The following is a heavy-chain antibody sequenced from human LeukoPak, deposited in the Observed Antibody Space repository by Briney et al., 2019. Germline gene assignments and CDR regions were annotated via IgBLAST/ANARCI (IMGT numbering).Heavy chain of an antibody. D-gene: IGHD3-3*01. CDR1: GFTFSSYA. CDR3: ARGRSDYTPFDY. V-gene: IGHV3-23*01. CDR2: SSAYNDIT. Sequence: GGSLRLSCAASGFTFSSYAISWVRQAPGKGLEWVSFSSAYNDITYYADSVKGRFTISRDNSKSTLYLQMTSLRAEDTALYYCARGRSDYTPFDYWGQGTLVTVSS. J-gene: IGHJ4*02.